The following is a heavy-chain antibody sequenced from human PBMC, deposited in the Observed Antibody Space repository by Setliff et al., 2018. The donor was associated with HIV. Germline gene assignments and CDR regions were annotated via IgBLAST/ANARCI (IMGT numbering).Heavy chain of an antibody. CDR1: GGSISSGSDY. D-gene: IGHD3-3*01. V-gene: IGHV4-61*09. CDR3: ARDVMEWFGNYFDN. Sequence: PSETLSLTCTVSGGSISSGSDYWSWIRQPAGKGLEWIGQLHISGTTNYNPSLKSRVTISIDTSKHQFSLKLTSVTAADTALYYCARDVMEWFGNYFDNWGQGALVTV. CDR2: LHISGTT. J-gene: IGHJ4*02.